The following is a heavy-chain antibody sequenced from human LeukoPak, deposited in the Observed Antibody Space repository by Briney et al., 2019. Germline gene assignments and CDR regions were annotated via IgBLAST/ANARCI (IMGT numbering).Heavy chain of an antibody. D-gene: IGHD5-18*01. Sequence: GGSLRLSCAASGFTFSDYYMSWIRQAPGKGPEWVSYISSSSSYTNYADSVKGRFTISRDNAKNSLYLQMNSLRAEDTAVYYCARDRDTAMANDYYYYGMDVWGQGTTVTVSS. CDR2: ISSSSSYT. CDR3: ARDRDTAMANDYYYYGMDV. CDR1: GFTFSDYY. J-gene: IGHJ6*02. V-gene: IGHV3-11*06.